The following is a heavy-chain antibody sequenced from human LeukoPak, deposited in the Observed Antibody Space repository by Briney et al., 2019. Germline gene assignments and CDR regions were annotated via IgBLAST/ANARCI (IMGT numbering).Heavy chain of an antibody. Sequence: SETLSLTCNVSGGSISSYYWSWIRQPPGKGLEWIGYIYYRGYTNYNPSLKRRVAISVDTSKNQFSLKLNSVTAADTAVYYCARATIEDTWYVGSTDVWGQGPTVTVSS. V-gene: IGHV4-59*08. CDR2: IYYRGYT. CDR3: ARATIEDTWYVGSTDV. J-gene: IGHJ6*02. CDR1: GGSISSYY. D-gene: IGHD6-13*01.